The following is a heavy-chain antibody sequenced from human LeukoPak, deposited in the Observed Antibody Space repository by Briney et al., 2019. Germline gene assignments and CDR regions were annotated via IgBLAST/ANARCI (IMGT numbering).Heavy chain of an antibody. CDR1: GGTFSSYA. V-gene: IGHV1-69*05. CDR3: ARGPLRYFDSLTG. CDR2: IIPIFGTA. J-gene: IGHJ4*02. D-gene: IGHD3-9*01. Sequence: ASVKVSCKASGGTFSSYAISWVRQAPGQGLEWMGGIIPIFGTANYAQKFQGRVTITTDESTSTAYMELSSLRSEDTAVYYCARGPLRYFDSLTGWGQGTLVTVSS.